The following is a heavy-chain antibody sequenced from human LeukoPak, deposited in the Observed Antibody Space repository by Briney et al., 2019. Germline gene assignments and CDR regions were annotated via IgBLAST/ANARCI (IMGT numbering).Heavy chain of an antibody. Sequence: ASVKVSCKASGYTFTGYYMHWVRQAPGQGLEWMGWINPNSGGTNYAQKFQGRVTMTRDTSISTAYMELSRLRSDDTAVYYCARESPTIGYCSSTSCYTFLDYWGQGTLVTVSS. J-gene: IGHJ4*02. CDR3: ARESPTIGYCSSTSCYTFLDY. D-gene: IGHD2-2*02. CDR1: GYTFTGYY. CDR2: INPNSGGT. V-gene: IGHV1-2*02.